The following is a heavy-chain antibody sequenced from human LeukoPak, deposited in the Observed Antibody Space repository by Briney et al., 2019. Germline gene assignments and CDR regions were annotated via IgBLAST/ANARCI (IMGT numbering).Heavy chain of an antibody. CDR1: GFTFSSHS. Sequence: GGSLRLSCAASGFTFSSHSLDWVRQAPGKGLEWVSSISSTSSYIYYADSVKGRFTISRDNARNSLYLQMNSLRAEDTAVYYCARAGDYSDYAPDYSGQGTLVTVSS. V-gene: IGHV3-21*06. CDR3: ARAGDYSDYAPDY. J-gene: IGHJ4*03. CDR2: ISSTSSYI. D-gene: IGHD4-11*01.